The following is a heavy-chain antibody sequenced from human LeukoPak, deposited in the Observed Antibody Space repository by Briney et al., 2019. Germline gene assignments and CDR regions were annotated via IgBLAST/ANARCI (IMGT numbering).Heavy chain of an antibody. CDR1: GFTFSDYF. V-gene: IGHV3-11*04. J-gene: IGHJ6*03. CDR3: ARGNRGYGDYGAYYYYMDV. Sequence: GGSLRLSCVASGFTFSDYFMSWIRQAPGKGLEWVSYISAGSSSIEYADSVKGRFAISRDNAKNSLYLQMNSLRDDDTAVYYCARGNRGYGDYGAYYYYMDVWGKGTTVTVSS. CDR2: ISAGSSSI. D-gene: IGHD4-17*01.